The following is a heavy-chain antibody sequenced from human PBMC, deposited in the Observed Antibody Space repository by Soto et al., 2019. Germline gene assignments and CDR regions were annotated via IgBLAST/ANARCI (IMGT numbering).Heavy chain of an antibody. Sequence: ASVKVSCKASGYTFTSYGISWVRQAPGQGLEWMGWISAYNGNTNYAQKLQGRVTMTTDTSTSTAYMELRSLRSDDTAVYYCARDIVVVVAATGRFDYWGQGTLVTVSS. CDR1: GYTFTSYG. CDR2: ISAYNGNT. CDR3: ARDIVVVVAATGRFDY. J-gene: IGHJ4*02. V-gene: IGHV1-18*01. D-gene: IGHD2-15*01.